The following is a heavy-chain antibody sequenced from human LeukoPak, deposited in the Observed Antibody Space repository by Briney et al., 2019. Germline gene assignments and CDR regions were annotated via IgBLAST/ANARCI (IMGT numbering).Heavy chain of an antibody. CDR3: ARQYSGYDAFDY. J-gene: IGHJ4*02. CDR1: GGSISSGGYS. D-gene: IGHD5-12*01. CDR2: IYHSGST. V-gene: IGHV4-30-2*01. Sequence: SQTLSLTCAVSGGSISSGGYSWSWIRQPPGKGLEWIGYIYHSGSTYYNPSLRSRVTISVDRSKNQFSLKLSSVTAADTAAYYCARQYSGYDAFDYWGQGTLVTVSS.